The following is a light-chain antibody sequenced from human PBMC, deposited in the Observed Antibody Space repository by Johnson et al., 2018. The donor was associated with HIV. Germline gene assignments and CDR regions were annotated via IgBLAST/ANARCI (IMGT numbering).Light chain of an antibody. J-gene: IGLJ1*01. CDR2: EDN. Sequence: QSVLTQPPSASAAPGQKVTISCSGSSSNIGNNYVSWYQQLPGTAPKLLIYEDNRRPSGTPDRFSGSKSGTSATLGITGLQTGDEADYYCGTWDSSLSAYVFGTGTKVTVL. CDR3: GTWDSSLSAYV. V-gene: IGLV1-51*02. CDR1: SSNIGNNY.